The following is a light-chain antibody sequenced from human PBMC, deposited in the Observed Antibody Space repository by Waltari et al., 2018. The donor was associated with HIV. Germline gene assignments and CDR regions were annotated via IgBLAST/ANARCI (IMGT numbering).Light chain of an antibody. Sequence: IQLTQSPSFLSASVGDRVRITCRATQAVGSNLAWYQKKPGKAPNLLIYAVSVLQSGVPSRFSGSGSGTEFTLTISGLQPEDLATYYCQQLKTYPVTFGGGTKVDSK. CDR2: AVS. CDR1: QAVGSN. V-gene: IGKV1-9*01. J-gene: IGKJ4*01. CDR3: QQLKTYPVT.